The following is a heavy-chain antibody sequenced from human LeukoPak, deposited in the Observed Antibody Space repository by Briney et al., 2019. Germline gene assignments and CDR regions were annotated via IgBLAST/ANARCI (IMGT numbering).Heavy chain of an antibody. J-gene: IGHJ4*02. D-gene: IGHD3-10*01. V-gene: IGHV4-34*01. Sequence: SQTLSLTCAVYGGSFSGYYWSWIRQPPGKGLEWIGEINHSGSTNYNPSLKSRVTIPVDTPKNQFSLKLSSVTAADTAVYYCARQGLFMVRGVMGYWGQGTLVTVSS. CDR3: ARQGLFMVRGVMGY. CDR1: GGSFSGYY. CDR2: INHSGST.